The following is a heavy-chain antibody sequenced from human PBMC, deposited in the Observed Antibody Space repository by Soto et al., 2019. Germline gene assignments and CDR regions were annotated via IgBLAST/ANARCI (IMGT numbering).Heavy chain of an antibody. V-gene: IGHV2-5*02. CDR3: AHRRSPYYYDSTFDP. J-gene: IGHJ5*02. Sequence: QITLKESGPTLVKPTQTLTLTCTFSGFSLSTSGVGVGWIRQPPGKALEWLALIYWDDDKRYSPSLKSRLTINKDPSKNQVVLTMTNMDPVDTATYYCAHRRSPYYYDSTFDPWGQGTLVTVYS. CDR2: IYWDDDK. CDR1: GFSLSTSGVG. D-gene: IGHD3-22*01.